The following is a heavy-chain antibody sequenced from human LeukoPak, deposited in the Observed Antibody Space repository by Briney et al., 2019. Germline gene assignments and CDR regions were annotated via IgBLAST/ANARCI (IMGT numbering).Heavy chain of an antibody. V-gene: IGHV5-51*01. Sequence: PGESLQISCKGSGYSFTSYWIGWVRPLPGKGLEWMGIIYPGDSGTRYSPSFQGQVTISADKSISTAYLQWSSLKASDTAMYYCARQAYYYDSYDAFDIWGQGTMVTVSS. J-gene: IGHJ3*02. CDR3: ARQAYYYDSYDAFDI. CDR2: IYPGDSGT. CDR1: GYSFTSYW. D-gene: IGHD3-22*01.